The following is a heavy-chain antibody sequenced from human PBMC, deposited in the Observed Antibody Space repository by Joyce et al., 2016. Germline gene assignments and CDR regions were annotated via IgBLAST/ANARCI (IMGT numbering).Heavy chain of an antibody. J-gene: IGHJ4*02. CDR3: TRDGFLEWLGDDY. CDR1: GGSISCSSYY. CDR2: IYYRGST. D-gene: IGHD3-3*01. Sequence: QLQLQESGPGLVKPSETLSLTCTVSGGSISCSSYYWGWIRQPPGKGLDWIGNIYYRGSTYYNPSLKSRVTISVDTSKNQFSLKLSSVTAADTAMYYCTRDGFLEWLGDDYWGQGTLVTVSS. V-gene: IGHV4-39*07.